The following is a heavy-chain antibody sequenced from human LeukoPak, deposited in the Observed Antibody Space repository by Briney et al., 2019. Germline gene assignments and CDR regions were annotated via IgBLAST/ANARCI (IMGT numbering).Heavy chain of an antibody. Sequence: GGSLRLSCAASGFTFSSYAMSWVRQAPGKGLEWVSAISSGGGSAYYADSVKGRFTIPRDNSKNTLYLQMNSLRAEDTAVYYCAKGSRNSGWLDWGQGTLVTVSS. D-gene: IGHD6-19*01. V-gene: IGHV3-23*01. J-gene: IGHJ4*02. CDR2: ISSGGGSA. CDR3: AKGSRNSGWLD. CDR1: GFTFSSYA.